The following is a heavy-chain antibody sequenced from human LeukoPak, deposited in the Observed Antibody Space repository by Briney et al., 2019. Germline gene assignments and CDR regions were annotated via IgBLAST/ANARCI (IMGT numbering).Heavy chain of an antibody. Sequence: AESLSLTCTAYGFTFSTYNMNWIRQPPGKGLEWVASTSTSRNYIYYAESLKGRFTTYRENAKNSLYLPMSGLSSEYTAVYYCARRSPNHYFDFWGQGTPVTVSS. CDR2: TSTSRNYI. J-gene: IGHJ4*02. V-gene: IGHV3-21*01. CDR3: ARRSPNHYFDF. CDR1: GFTFSTYN.